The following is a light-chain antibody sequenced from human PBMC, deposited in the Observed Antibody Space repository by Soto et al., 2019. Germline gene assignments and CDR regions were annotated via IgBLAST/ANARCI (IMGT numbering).Light chain of an antibody. V-gene: IGLV2-14*03. Sequence: QSALTQPASVSGSPGQSITISCSGTNSDVGGYNSVSWYQQHPGKAPKVMIYDVSNRPSGVSNRFSGSKSGNTASLTISGLQVEDEADYYCCSYTSSITYVFGTGTKLTVL. J-gene: IGLJ1*01. CDR2: DVS. CDR1: NSDVGGYNS. CDR3: CSYTSSITYV.